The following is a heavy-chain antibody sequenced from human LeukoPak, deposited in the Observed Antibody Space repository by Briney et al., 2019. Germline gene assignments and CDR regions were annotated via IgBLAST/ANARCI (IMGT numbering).Heavy chain of an antibody. D-gene: IGHD3-16*01. J-gene: IGHJ6*03. Sequence: SVKVSCKASGGTFSSYAISWVRQAPGQGLEWMGGIIPIFGTANYAQKFQGRVTITADKSTSTAYMELSSLRSEDTAVYYCASRYDYVWGSYTARDYYYYMDVWGKGTTVTVSS. CDR1: GGTFSSYA. CDR3: ASRYDYVWGSYTARDYYYYMDV. V-gene: IGHV1-69*06. CDR2: IIPIFGTA.